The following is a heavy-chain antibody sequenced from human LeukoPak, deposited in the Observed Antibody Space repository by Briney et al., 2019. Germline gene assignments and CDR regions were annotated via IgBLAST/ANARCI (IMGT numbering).Heavy chain of an antibody. CDR3: ARHAFASPLDI. CDR2: IYHTGDS. D-gene: IGHD2-21*01. J-gene: IGHJ4*02. Sequence: SETLSLTCAVSDVSISDYYWSWIRQPPGKGLEWIGYIYHTGDSNQNPSLKGRDTVTLDTPKNQVSLKVTSVTAADTAVYYCARHAFASPLDIWGQGTVVTVSS. CDR1: DVSISDYY. V-gene: IGHV4-59*08.